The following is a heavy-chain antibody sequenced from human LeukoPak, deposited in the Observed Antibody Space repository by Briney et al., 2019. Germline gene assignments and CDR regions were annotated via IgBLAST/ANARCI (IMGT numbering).Heavy chain of an antibody. D-gene: IGHD2-15*01. Sequence: SETLSLTCTVSGVSISNYYWGWIRQPPGKGLEWIGSIYYSGSTYYNPSLKSRVTISVDTSKNQFSLKLSSVTAADTAVYYCARVEAAPEDYCSGGSCYTFYFDYWGQGTLVTVSS. CDR1: GVSISNYY. V-gene: IGHV4-39*07. CDR3: ARVEAAPEDYCSGGSCYTFYFDY. CDR2: IYYSGST. J-gene: IGHJ4*02.